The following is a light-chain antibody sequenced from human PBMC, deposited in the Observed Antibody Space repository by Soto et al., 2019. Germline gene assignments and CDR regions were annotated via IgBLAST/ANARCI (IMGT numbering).Light chain of an antibody. CDR2: GAS. CDR1: QSISAT. CDR3: QQYNNWPWT. Sequence: EIVMTQSPATLSVSPGGRATLSCRASQSISATLAWYQQKPGQAPRLLIYGASTRATSFPARFSGSGSGTDCTLTISSLQSEDFAVYYCQQYNNWPWTFGQGTKVEIK. V-gene: IGKV3-15*01. J-gene: IGKJ1*01.